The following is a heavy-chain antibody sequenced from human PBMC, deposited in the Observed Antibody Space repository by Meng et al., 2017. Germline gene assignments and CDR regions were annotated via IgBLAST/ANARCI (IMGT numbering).Heavy chain of an antibody. J-gene: IGHJ4*02. D-gene: IGHD3-10*01. Sequence: ETLSLTCAASGFTFSSYSMNWVRQAPGKGLEWVSSISSSSSYIYYADSVKGRFTISRDNAKNSLYLQMNSLRAEDTAVYYCARPYYYGSGSYYNHYWGQGTLVTVSS. CDR3: ARPYYYGSGSYYNHY. CDR1: GFTFSSYS. V-gene: IGHV3-21*01. CDR2: ISSSSSYI.